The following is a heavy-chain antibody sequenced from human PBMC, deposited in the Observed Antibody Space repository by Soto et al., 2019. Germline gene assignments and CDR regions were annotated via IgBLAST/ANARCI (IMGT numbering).Heavy chain of an antibody. CDR3: ARDQVAAPRLNYYGMDV. D-gene: IGHD6-19*01. V-gene: IGHV3-48*02. Sequence: GGSLRLSCAASGFTFSIYSMNWVRQAPGKGLEWVSHISSTSSTKYYAGSVKGRFTISRDNAQNSLHLQMNSLRDEDTAVYFCARDQVAAPRLNYYGMDVWGQGTTVTVSS. J-gene: IGHJ6*02. CDR1: GFTFSIYS. CDR2: ISSTSSTK.